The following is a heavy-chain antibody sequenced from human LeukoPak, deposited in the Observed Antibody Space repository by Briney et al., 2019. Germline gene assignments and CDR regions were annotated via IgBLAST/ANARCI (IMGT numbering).Heavy chain of an antibody. J-gene: IGHJ4*02. D-gene: IGHD1-26*01. CDR3: ARDSDRSLIDY. CDR1: GYTFTSYF. CDR2: IHPSGGST. Sequence: ASVKVSCKASGYTFTSYFIHWVRQAPGQGLEWMGIIHPSGGSTTNAQKFQGRVTMTRDTSTSTVYMEMSSLRSEDTAVYYCARDSDRSLIDYWGQGTLVTVSS. V-gene: IGHV1-46*01.